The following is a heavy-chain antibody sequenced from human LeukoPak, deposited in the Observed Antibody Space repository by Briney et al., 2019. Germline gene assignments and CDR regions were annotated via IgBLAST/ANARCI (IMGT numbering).Heavy chain of an antibody. J-gene: IGHJ4*02. CDR3: ARDFLHCTNGVCSSYYFDY. D-gene: IGHD2-8*01. CDR2: ISSSSSYI. V-gene: IGHV3-21*01. Sequence: GSLRLSCAASGFKFSSYSMKWVRQAPGKGLEWVSFISSSSSYIYYADSLKGRFTISRDNAKNSLYLQMNSLRAEDTAVYYCARDFLHCTNGVCSSYYFDYWGQGTLVTVSS. CDR1: GFKFSSYS.